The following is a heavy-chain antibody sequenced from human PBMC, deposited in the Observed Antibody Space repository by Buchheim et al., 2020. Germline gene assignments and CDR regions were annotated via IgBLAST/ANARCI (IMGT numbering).Heavy chain of an antibody. Sequence: QVQLVQSGAEVKKPGASVKVSCKASGYTFTSYYMHWVRQAPGQGLEWMGIINPSGGSTSYAQKFQGRVTMARDTSTSSVYMELSSLISEDTAVYYCAREVLWFGELLGYYGMDVWGQGTT. J-gene: IGHJ6*02. V-gene: IGHV1-46*03. D-gene: IGHD3-10*01. CDR3: AREVLWFGELLGYYGMDV. CDR2: INPSGGST. CDR1: GYTFTSYY.